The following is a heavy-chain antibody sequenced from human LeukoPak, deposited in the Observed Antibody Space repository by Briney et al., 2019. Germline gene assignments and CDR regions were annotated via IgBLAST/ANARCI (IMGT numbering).Heavy chain of an antibody. V-gene: IGHV3-30*18. CDR3: AKDLSRGITMIVQDY. J-gene: IGHJ4*02. CDR2: ISNDGSNK. CDR1: GFTFSSYG. Sequence: GRSLRLSCAASGFTFSSYGMHWVRQAPGKGLEWVAVISNDGSNKHYADSVKGRITISRDNSKNTLYLQMNSLRAEDTAVYYCAKDLSRGITMIVQDYWGQGTPVTVSS. D-gene: IGHD3-22*01.